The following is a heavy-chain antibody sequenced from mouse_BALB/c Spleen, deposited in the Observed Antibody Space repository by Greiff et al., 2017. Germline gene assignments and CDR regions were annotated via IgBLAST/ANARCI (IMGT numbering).Heavy chain of an antibody. J-gene: IGHJ1*01. CDR1: GDSITSGY. CDR2: ISYSGST. Sequence: VQLQQSGPSLVKPSQTLSLTCSVTGDSITSGYWNWIRKFPGNKLEYMGYISYSGSTYYNPSLKSRISITRDTSKNQYYLQLNSVTTEDTATYYCARGYGNYNWYFDVWGAGTTVTVSS. CDR3: ARGYGNYNWYFDV. D-gene: IGHD2-10*02. V-gene: IGHV3-8*02.